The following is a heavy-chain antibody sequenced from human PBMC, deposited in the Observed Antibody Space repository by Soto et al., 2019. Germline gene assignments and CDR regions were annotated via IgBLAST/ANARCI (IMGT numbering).Heavy chain of an antibody. CDR1: GLTVSSNY. CDR3: ARSPSPLTAEVRYYFDF. Sequence: GGSLRLSCAVSGLTVSSNYMNWVRQAPGKRLEWVSVIYSGGTAKYADSVKGRFTISRDNSKNTLYLQMNSLRAEDTAVYYCARSPSPLTAEVRYYFDFWGQGTLVTVSS. J-gene: IGHJ4*02. V-gene: IGHV3-66*01. CDR2: IYSGGTA. D-gene: IGHD2-21*02.